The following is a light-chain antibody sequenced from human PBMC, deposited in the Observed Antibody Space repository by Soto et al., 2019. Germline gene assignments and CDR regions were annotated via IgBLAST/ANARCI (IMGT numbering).Light chain of an antibody. CDR1: SSDVGGYNY. CDR2: DVS. CDR3: SSYTSGSTLV. V-gene: IGLV2-14*01. Sequence: QSVLTQPASVSGSPGQSITISCTGTSSDVGGYNYVSWYQQHPGKAPKLMIYDVSNRPSGASNRFSGSKSGNTASLTISRLQAEDEADYYCSSYTSGSTLVFGGGTKVTVL. J-gene: IGLJ2*01.